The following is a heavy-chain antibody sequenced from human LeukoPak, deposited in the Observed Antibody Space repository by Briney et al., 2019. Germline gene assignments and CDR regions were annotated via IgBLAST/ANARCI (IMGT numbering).Heavy chain of an antibody. Sequence: SVKVSCKASGGTFSSYAISWVRQAPGQGLEWMVGIIPIFGTANYAQKFQGRVTITADESTSTAYMELSSLRSEDTAVYYCARVVVPAGHVDYWGQGTLVTVSS. CDR1: GGTFSSYA. V-gene: IGHV1-69*13. CDR2: IIPIFGTA. D-gene: IGHD2-2*01. J-gene: IGHJ4*02. CDR3: ARVVVPAGHVDY.